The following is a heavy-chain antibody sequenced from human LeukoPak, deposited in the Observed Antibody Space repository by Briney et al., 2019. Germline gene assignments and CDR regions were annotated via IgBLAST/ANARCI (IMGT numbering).Heavy chain of an antibody. CDR2: ISHSGST. CDR1: GWPSSGYN. J-gene: IGHJ4*02. D-gene: IGHD3-10*01. CDR3: ANMIRGLDY. Sequence: SETLSLTCTVYGWPSSGYNGSWIRQPPGKGLEWIGQISHSGSTYYNPSLKSRVTMSVDSSKNQPSLQLTSVTAADTAIYYCANMIRGLDYWGQGALVTVSS. V-gene: IGHV4-34*01.